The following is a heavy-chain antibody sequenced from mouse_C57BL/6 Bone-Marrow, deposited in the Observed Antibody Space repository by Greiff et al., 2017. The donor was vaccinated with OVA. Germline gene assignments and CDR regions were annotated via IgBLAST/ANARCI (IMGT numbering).Heavy chain of an antibody. J-gene: IGHJ2*01. Sequence: EVQLVESGGGLVRPGESLKLSCESNDYEFPSHNMSWVRQTPKKRLELVAAINRDNGSTYYPHTMEGRFILSRDNTKKTVYLQLSSLTSEDTAVYYCARQGRMDTTVYWGQGTTLTVSS. V-gene: IGHV5-2*01. D-gene: IGHD2-2*01. CDR2: INRDNGST. CDR1: DYEFPSHN. CDR3: ARQGRMDTTVY.